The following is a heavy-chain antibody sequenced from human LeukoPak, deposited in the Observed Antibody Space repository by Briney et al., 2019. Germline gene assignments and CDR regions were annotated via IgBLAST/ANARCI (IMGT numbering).Heavy chain of an antibody. Sequence: PGGSLRLSCAASGFTVSSNYMNWVRQAPGKGLEWVSVIYSGGNTYYADSVKGRFTISRDNSKNTLYLQMNSLRAEDTAVYYCASEGVMYAFDIWGQGTMVTVSS. CDR2: IYSGGNT. D-gene: IGHD2-21*01. CDR3: ASEGVMYAFDI. V-gene: IGHV3-53*01. J-gene: IGHJ3*02. CDR1: GFTVSSNY.